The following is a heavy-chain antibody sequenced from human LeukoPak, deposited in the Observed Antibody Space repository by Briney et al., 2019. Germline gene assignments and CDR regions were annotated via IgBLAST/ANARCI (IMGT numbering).Heavy chain of an antibody. J-gene: IGHJ4*02. Sequence: GGSLRLSCAASGFTFSSYSMNWVRQAPGKGLEWVSYISSSSSTIYYADSVKGRFIISRDNSKNTLYLQMNSLRAEDTAIYYCATYRQVLLPFESWGQGTLVTVSS. D-gene: IGHD2-8*02. V-gene: IGHV3-48*01. CDR1: GFTFSSYS. CDR3: ATYRQVLLPFES. CDR2: ISSSSSTI.